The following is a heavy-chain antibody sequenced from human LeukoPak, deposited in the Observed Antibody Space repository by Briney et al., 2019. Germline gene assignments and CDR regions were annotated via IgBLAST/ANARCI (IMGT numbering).Heavy chain of an antibody. Sequence: GESLKISCKGSGYSFTSYWIGWVRQMPGKGLEWMGIIYPGDSDTRYSPSFQGQVTISADKSISTAYLQWSSLKASDTAMYYCASYYDSSGYWAAPFDYWGQGTLVTVSS. CDR3: ASYYDSSGYWAAPFDY. CDR2: IYPGDSDT. CDR1: GYSFTSYW. J-gene: IGHJ4*02. V-gene: IGHV5-51*01. D-gene: IGHD3-22*01.